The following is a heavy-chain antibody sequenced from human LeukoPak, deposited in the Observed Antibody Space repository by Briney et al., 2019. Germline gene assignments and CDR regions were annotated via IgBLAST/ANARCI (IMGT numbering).Heavy chain of an antibody. J-gene: IGHJ4*02. CDR3: ARSNEVLWPVDY. CDR2: INPSGGST. CDR1: GYTFTSYY. D-gene: IGHD2-21*01. V-gene: IGHV1-46*01. Sequence: ASVKVSCKASGYTFTSYYMHWVRQAPGQGLEWMGIINPSGGSTSYAQKFQGRVTITRDTSTSTVYMELSSLRSEDTAVYYCARSNEVLWPVDYWGQGTLVTVSS.